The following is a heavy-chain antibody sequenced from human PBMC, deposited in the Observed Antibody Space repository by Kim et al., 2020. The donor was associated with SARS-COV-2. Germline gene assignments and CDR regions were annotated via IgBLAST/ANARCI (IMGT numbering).Heavy chain of an antibody. J-gene: IGHJ4*02. Sequence: ASVKVSCKASGYTFTSYGISWVRQAPGQGLEWMGWISAYNGNTNYAQKLQGRVTMTTDTSTSTAYMELRSLRSDDTAVYYCARDRDGYKITMGLFDYWGQGTLVTVSS. D-gene: IGHD3-3*01. CDR3: ARDRDGYKITMGLFDY. CDR1: GYTFTSYG. V-gene: IGHV1-18*01. CDR2: ISAYNGNT.